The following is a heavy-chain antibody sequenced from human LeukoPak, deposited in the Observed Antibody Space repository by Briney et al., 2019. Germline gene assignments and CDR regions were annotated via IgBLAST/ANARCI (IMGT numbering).Heavy chain of an antibody. V-gene: IGHV3-48*01. Sequence: GGSLRLSCAASGFSFTAYSMNWVRQAPGRGLEWISYIGPGGDIYYADSVTGRFTVPRGTAKNSLYLQMNGLRVEDTAVYYCARRFDSWGQGTLVTVSS. CDR3: ARRFDS. J-gene: IGHJ4*02. CDR1: GFSFTAYS. CDR2: IGPGGDI.